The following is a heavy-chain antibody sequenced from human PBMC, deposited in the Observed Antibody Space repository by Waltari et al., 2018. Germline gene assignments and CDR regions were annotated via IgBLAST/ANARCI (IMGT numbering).Heavy chain of an antibody. D-gene: IGHD3-3*01. CDR3: ASDPTLFGIRQNYFDS. J-gene: IGHJ4*02. CDR2: INQDGET. CDR1: GFSVSDHC. Sequence: ESQLVESGGPFVRPGGSLRLSCAVSGFSVSDHCRGWVRQAPGKGLEWVASINQDGETDYVESVKGRFTISRDTAKNSLYLLLNTLGADDSGVYFCASDPTLFGIRQNYFDSWGQGTQVTVSS. V-gene: IGHV3-7*04.